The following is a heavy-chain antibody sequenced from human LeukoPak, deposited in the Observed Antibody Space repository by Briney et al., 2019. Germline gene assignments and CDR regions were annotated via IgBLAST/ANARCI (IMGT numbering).Heavy chain of an antibody. CDR2: IYHSGSA. Sequence: SETLSLTCAVSGYSISSGYQWAWIRQPPGKTLEWIGSIYHSGSAHYNPSLKSRVTISVDRSNNQFSLRLSSVTAADTAVCYCARDPRWLTPDCTSTSCYENYFDPWGQGTLVTVSS. J-gene: IGHJ5*02. V-gene: IGHV4-38-2*02. D-gene: IGHD2-2*01. CDR1: GYSISSGYQ. CDR3: ARDPRWLTPDCTSTSCYENYFDP.